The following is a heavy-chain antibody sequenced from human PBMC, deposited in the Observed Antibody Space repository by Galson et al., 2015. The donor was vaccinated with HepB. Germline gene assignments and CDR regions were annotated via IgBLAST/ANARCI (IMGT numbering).Heavy chain of an antibody. V-gene: IGHV3-48*04. CDR1: GFTFSSYS. CDR2: ISSSSSTI. CDR3: ARDFRLGGVRGVTRQIDY. Sequence: SLRLSCAASGFTFSSYSMNWVRQAPGKGLEWVSYISSSSSTIYYADSVKGRFTISRDNAKNSLYLQMNSLRAEDTAVYYCARDFRLGGVRGVTRQIDYWGQGTLVTVSS. J-gene: IGHJ4*02. D-gene: IGHD3-10*01.